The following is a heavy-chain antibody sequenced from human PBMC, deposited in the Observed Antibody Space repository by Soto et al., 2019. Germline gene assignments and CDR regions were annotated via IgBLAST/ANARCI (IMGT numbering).Heavy chain of an antibody. V-gene: IGHV4-30-4*02. CDR1: GASVRSTDCF. CDR2: ISYSGSA. Sequence: PSETLSLTCTVSGASVRSTDCFWSWIRQPPGRGLEWIGYISYSGSAYNNPSLKSRVSISLDTSKNQFSLKLSSVTAADTAVYYCARGCYDFWSGYYTPYPNWFDPWGQGTMVSVSS. J-gene: IGHJ5*02. D-gene: IGHD3-3*01. CDR3: ARGCYDFWSGYYTPYPNWFDP.